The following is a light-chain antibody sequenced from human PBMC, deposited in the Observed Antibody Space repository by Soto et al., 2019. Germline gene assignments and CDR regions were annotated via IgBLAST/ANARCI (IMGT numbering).Light chain of an antibody. J-gene: IGKJ4*01. CDR1: QSLLDSDDGNTY. CDR2: TVS. V-gene: IGKV2-40*01. CDR3: MQRIEFPLT. Sequence: DIVMTQTPLSLPVTPVEPASISFRSSQSLLDSDDGNTYLDWYLQKPGQSPQLLIYTVSYRASGVPDRFSGSGSGTDFTLKISRVEAEDVGVYYCMQRIEFPLTFGGGTKVDIK.